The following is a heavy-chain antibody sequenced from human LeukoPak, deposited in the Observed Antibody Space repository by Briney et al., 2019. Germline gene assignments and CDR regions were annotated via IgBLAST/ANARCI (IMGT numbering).Heavy chain of an antibody. J-gene: IGHJ4*02. Sequence: PGGSLRLSCAASGFTFINAWMSWVRQAPGKGLEWVGRIKSKTDGGTTDYAAPVKGRFTISRDDSKNTLYLQMNSLKSEDTAVYYCTTELDIRPNHYWGQGTLVTVSS. CDR1: GFTFINAW. D-gene: IGHD3-22*01. V-gene: IGHV3-15*01. CDR3: TTELDIRPNHY. CDR2: IKSKTDGGTT.